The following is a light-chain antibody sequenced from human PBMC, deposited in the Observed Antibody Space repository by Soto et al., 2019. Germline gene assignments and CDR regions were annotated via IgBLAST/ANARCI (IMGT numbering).Light chain of an antibody. J-gene: IGLJ2*01. CDR3: LLTYSGARV. CDR1: TGPVTSGHY. Sequence: QAVVTQEPSLTVSPGGTVTLTCGSSTGPVTSGHYPYWLQQKPGQAPRTLIYATHNKQSWTPARFSGSLLGGKAALTLSGALPEDEAEYYCLLTYSGARVFGGGTQLTVL. CDR2: ATH. V-gene: IGLV7-46*01.